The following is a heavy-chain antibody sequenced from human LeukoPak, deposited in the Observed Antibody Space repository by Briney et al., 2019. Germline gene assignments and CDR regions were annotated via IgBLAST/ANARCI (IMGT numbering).Heavy chain of an antibody. CDR1: GFTFSDYY. CDR2: ISNSGSTI. D-gene: IGHD1-1*01. Sequence: GGSLRLSCAASGFTFSDYYMSWVRQAPGKGLEWVSYISNSGSTIYYADSVEGRFTISRDNAKHSLYLQMNSLRAEDTAVYYCARDGRRDSDAFDIWGQGTMVTVSS. CDR3: ARDGRRDSDAFDI. V-gene: IGHV3-11*04. J-gene: IGHJ3*02.